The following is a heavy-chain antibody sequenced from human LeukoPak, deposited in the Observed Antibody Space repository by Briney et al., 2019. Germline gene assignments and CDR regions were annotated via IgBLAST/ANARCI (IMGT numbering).Heavy chain of an antibody. CDR2: ISWDDDK. V-gene: IGHV2-5*02. Sequence: SGPTLVNPTETLTLTCTLSGFSRSISGVGVGWIRQPPGKALEWLALISWDDDKRYSASLESRLTITKDTSKNQVVLTMTKMDPVDTATYYCAHRLYYTVTGDPGYYFEYWGQGTLVTVSS. CDR1: GFSRSISGVG. CDR3: AHRLYYTVTGDPGYYFEY. J-gene: IGHJ4*02. D-gene: IGHD3-9*01.